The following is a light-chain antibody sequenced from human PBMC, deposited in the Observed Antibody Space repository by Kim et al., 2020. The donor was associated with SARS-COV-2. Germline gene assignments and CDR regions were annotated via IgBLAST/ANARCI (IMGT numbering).Light chain of an antibody. CDR2: GAS. CDR1: QSISSY. CDR3: QQYDTWPLT. V-gene: IGKV3-15*01. J-gene: IGKJ4*01. Sequence: IVMTQSPATLSVSPGERVTLSCRASQSISSYLAWFQQKPGQAPRLLIYGASTRAAGFPARFIGSGSGTEFTLTISSLQPDEFAVYYCQQYDTWPLTFGGGTKVDIK.